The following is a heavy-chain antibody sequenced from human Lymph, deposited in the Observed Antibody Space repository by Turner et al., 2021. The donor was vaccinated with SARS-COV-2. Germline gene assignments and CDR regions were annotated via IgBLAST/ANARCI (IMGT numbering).Heavy chain of an antibody. D-gene: IGHD2-15*01. CDR1: GFTFDDYA. J-gene: IGHJ4*02. CDR2: ISGDSGGT. Sequence: GESGGGVVQPGGSLRLSCAASGFTFDDYAMHWVLQAPGKGLEWVSLISGDSGGTYYADSVKGRFTITRDNSKNSLSLQMNSLRAEDTALYYCAKDPGYCSGGSCYSRTYFDFWGQGTLVTVSA. CDR3: AKDPGYCSGGSCYSRTYFDF. V-gene: IGHV3-43*02.